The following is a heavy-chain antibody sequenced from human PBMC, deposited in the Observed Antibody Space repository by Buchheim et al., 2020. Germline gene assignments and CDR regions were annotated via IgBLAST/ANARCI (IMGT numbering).Heavy chain of an antibody. V-gene: IGHV3-30*03. CDR1: GFTFSTYG. D-gene: IGHD3-10*01. J-gene: IGHJ6*02. CDR3: ARDFGEFPRYYGMDV. CDR2: ISYDGSNK. Sequence: QVQLVESGGGVVQPGNSLRLSCAASGFTFSTYGMHWVRQAPGKGPEWVAVISYDGSNKYYADSVKGRFTISRDNSKNTLYLQMNSLRAEDTAVYYCARDFGEFPRYYGMDVWGQGTT.